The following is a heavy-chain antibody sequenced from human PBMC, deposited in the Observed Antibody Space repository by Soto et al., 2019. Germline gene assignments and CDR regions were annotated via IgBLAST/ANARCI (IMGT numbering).Heavy chain of an antibody. J-gene: IGHJ4*02. Sequence: PGGSLRLSCAASGFTFSSYSMNWVRQAPGKGLEWVSSISSSSSYIYYADSVKGRFTISRDNAKNPLYLQMNSLRAEDTAVYYCVGRRLGYCSSTSCYTRYIGDYWGQGTLVTVSS. CDR2: ISSSSSYI. CDR1: GFTFSSYS. CDR3: VGRRLGYCSSTSCYTRYIGDY. V-gene: IGHV3-21*01. D-gene: IGHD2-2*02.